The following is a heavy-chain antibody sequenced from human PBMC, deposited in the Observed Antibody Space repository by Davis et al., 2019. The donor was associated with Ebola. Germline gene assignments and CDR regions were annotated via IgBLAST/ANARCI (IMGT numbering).Heavy chain of an antibody. CDR1: VGSFSRHP. V-gene: IGHV1-69*13. CDR2: IIPIFDTP. Sequence: SVQVSCKTSVGSFSRHPISWVRQAPRQGLEWMGGIIPIFDTPHYEQKFQGRITITADASTSTAYTELSSLRSEDTATYFCAREFGGGNYSFDYWGPGTPVTVTS. CDR3: AREFGGGNYSFDY. D-gene: IGHD3-16*01. J-gene: IGHJ4*02.